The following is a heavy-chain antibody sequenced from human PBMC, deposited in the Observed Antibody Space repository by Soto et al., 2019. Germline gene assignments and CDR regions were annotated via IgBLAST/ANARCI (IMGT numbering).Heavy chain of an antibody. CDR1: GGSISSGDYY. CDR3: ARGRGLGYFSSTSCYDRLRRVNWFDP. V-gene: IGHV4-30-4*01. CDR2: IYYSGST. J-gene: IGHJ5*02. D-gene: IGHD2-2*01. Sequence: SETLSLTCTVSGGSISSGDYYWSWIRQPPGKGLEWIGYIYYSGSTYYNKSLKSRVTISLDTSKNQFSLKLSSVTVADTAVYYCARGRGLGYFSSTSCYDRLRRVNWFDPWGQGTLVTVSS.